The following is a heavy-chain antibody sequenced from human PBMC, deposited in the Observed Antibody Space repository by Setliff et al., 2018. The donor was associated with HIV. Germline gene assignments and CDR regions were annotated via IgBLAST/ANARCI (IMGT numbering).Heavy chain of an antibody. CDR1: GFLFHTYW. CDR2: IKEDGSEK. Sequence: GGSLRLSCAASGFLFHTYWMSWVRQAPGKGLEWVANIKEDGSEKYYVDSVKGRFTISRDNAEKLLYLQMNSLRAEDTAVYYCASNYGSSTSCYLGAFDIWGQGTMVTVSS. CDR3: ASNYGSSTSCYLGAFDI. J-gene: IGHJ3*02. V-gene: IGHV3-7*05. D-gene: IGHD2-2*01.